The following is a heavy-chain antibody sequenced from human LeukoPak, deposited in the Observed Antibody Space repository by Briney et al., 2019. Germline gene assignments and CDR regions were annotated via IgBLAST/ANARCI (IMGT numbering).Heavy chain of an antibody. CDR3: ARVLIDSSGWYHFDS. Sequence: SSETLSLTCTVSGDSISGYYWSWIQQPPGKGLEWIGLIQYNGNTNYNPSLKSRITISVDTSNNDFSLNVRSVTAADTAVYYCARVLIDSSGWYHFDSWGQGTLVTVSS. J-gene: IGHJ4*02. CDR2: IQYNGNT. V-gene: IGHV4-59*01. CDR1: GDSISGYY. D-gene: IGHD6-19*01.